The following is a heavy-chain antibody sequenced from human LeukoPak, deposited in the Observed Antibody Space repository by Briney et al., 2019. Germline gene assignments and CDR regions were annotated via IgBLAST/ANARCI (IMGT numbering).Heavy chain of an antibody. CDR1: GLTFSTHA. Sequence: GGSLRLSCAASGLTFSTHAMIWVWVRQAPGKGLEWVSALNGATGVTYYADSVKGRFALSRDSSDSTLYLQMNSLRAEDTAVYYCARDPQERRYYENPGYWGQGTLVTVSS. D-gene: IGHD3-22*01. J-gene: IGHJ4*02. CDR2: LNGATGVT. CDR3: ARDPQERRYYENPGY. V-gene: IGHV3-23*01.